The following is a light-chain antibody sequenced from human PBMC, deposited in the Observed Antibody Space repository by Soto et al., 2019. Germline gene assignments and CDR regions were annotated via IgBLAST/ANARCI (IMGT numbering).Light chain of an antibody. CDR1: SSNIGAGYD. CDR2: GNS. V-gene: IGLV1-40*01. J-gene: IGLJ2*01. Sequence: QSVLTQPPSESGAPGQRVTISCTGSSSNIGAGYDVHWYQQLPGTAPKLLIYGNSNRPSGVPDRFSGSKSGTSASLAITGLQAEDEADYYCQSYDSSLSVVFVGGIKLTVL. CDR3: QSYDSSLSVV.